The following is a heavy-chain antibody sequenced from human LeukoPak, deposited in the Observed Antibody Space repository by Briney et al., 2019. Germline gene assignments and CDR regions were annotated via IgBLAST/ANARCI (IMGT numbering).Heavy chain of an antibody. Sequence: AGGSLRLSCAASGCTFSSYGMHWVRPAPGKGLEWVAVIWYDGSNKYSADSVKGRFTISRDNSKNTLYLQMNSLRAEDTAVYYCAKGWRGDYAPVYFDYWGQGTLVTVSS. J-gene: IGHJ4*02. CDR2: IWYDGSNK. CDR1: GCTFSSYG. CDR3: AKGWRGDYAPVYFDY. D-gene: IGHD4-17*01. V-gene: IGHV3-33*06.